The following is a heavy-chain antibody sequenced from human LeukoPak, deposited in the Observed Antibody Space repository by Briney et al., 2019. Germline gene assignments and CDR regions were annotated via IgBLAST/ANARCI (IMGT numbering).Heavy chain of an antibody. CDR3: AREPTYSSSWYTTCDF. CDR2: ISLSTTSI. V-gene: IGHV3-48*01. J-gene: IGHJ4*02. CDR1: GFTFSSYN. Sequence: GGSLRLSCAASGFTFSSYNMNWVRQAPGRGLEWISYISLSTTSIYYADSVKGRFTISRDNAKNSLYLQMNSLRAEDTAVYYCAREPTYSSSWYTTCDFWGQGTLVTVSS. D-gene: IGHD6-13*01.